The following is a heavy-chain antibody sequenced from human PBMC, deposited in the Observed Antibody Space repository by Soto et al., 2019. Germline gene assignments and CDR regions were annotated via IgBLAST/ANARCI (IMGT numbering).Heavy chain of an antibody. J-gene: IGHJ1*01. CDR3: ISFNSYAVRRDLH. D-gene: IGHD3-3*02. Sequence: PGWCLRLSCAVAGIAFNYAWMTWVRQAPGKGLEWVGRIGSEIDGATIDYAEPVKGRFTISRGGSKSTVFLQMNSMNTGDTAIYFCISFNSYAVRRDLHWCQG. CDR1: GIAFNYAW. V-gene: IGHV3-15*04. CDR2: IGSEIDGATI.